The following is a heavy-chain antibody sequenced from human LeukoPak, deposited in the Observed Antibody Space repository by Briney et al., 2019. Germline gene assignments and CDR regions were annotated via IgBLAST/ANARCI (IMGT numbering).Heavy chain of an antibody. D-gene: IGHD2-15*01. J-gene: IGHJ4*02. Sequence: PGGSLRLSCAASGFTFSSYGMSWVRQAPGKGLEWVSAISGSGGSTYYADSVKGRFTISRDNSKNTLYLQMNSLRAEDTAVYYCARDPGYCSGGSCYSSFDYWGQGTLVTVSS. V-gene: IGHV3-23*01. CDR1: GFTFSSYG. CDR2: ISGSGGST. CDR3: ARDPGYCSGGSCYSSFDY.